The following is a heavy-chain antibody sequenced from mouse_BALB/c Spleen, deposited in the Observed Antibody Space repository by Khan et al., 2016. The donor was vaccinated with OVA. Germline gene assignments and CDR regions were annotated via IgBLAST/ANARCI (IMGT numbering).Heavy chain of an antibody. CDR1: GYSFTSYL. Sequence: VQLKQSGTVLARPGSSVKMSCKTSGYSFTSYLIHWVKQRPGQGLEWIGDIYPGNSEATYNQKFKDKAKLTADTSASTAYMELSSLTNEDFAVYYCTRGGYSSFAYWGQGTLVTVS. J-gene: IGHJ3*01. D-gene: IGHD2-12*01. V-gene: IGHV1-5*01. CDR2: IYPGNSEA. CDR3: TRGGYSSFAY.